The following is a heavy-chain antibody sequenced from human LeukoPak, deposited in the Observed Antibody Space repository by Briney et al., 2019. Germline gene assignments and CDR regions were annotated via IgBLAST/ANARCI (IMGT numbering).Heavy chain of an antibody. D-gene: IGHD3-16*01. CDR2: IFSNDEK. CDR1: GFSLSNARIG. CDR3: ARLLVSYGYVWGIAYYLDY. V-gene: IGHV2-26*01. J-gene: IGHJ4*02. Sequence: SGPVLVKPTETLTLTCTVSGFSLSNARIGVSWTCQPPGKALEWLAHIFSNDEKSYSTSLESRLTISQDTSKSHVVLTMTNMDRLDRPTYYCARLLVSYGYVWGIAYYLDYWGEGTVVTVSS.